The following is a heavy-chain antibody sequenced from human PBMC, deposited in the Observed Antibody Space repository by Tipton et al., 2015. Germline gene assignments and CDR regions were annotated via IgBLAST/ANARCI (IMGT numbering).Heavy chain of an antibody. CDR2: ISNSGNTI. CDR1: GFTFSNYE. V-gene: IGHV3-48*03. J-gene: IGHJ3*02. D-gene: IGHD5-18*01. CDR3: ASIPLREQLWWGDALDI. Sequence: SLRLSCAASGFTFSNYEMNWIRQAPGKGLEWISYISNSGNTIYYADSVKGRFTISRDNAKSSLYLQINSLRAEDTAMYYCASIPLREQLWWGDALDIWGQGTMVIVS.